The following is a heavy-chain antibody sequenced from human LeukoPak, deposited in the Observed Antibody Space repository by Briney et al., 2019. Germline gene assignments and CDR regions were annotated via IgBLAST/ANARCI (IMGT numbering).Heavy chain of an antibody. Sequence: SETLSLTCTVSGDSISSSNCYWGWIRQPPGKGLEWIGSIYFSGGTYYNASLKSRITISVDTSKNQFSLKLSSVTAADTAVYYCARQTGSGLFSLPGGQGTLVTVSS. V-gene: IGHV4-39*01. CDR2: IYFSGGT. D-gene: IGHD3-10*01. CDR3: ARQTGSGLFSLP. CDR1: GDSISSSNCY. J-gene: IGHJ4*02.